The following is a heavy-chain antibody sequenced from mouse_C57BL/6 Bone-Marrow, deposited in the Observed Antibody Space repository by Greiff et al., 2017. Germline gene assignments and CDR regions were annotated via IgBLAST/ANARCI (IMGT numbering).Heavy chain of an antibody. J-gene: IGHJ2*01. V-gene: IGHV5-6*02. D-gene: IGHD2-4*01. CDR2: ISSGGSYT. CDR1: GFTFSSYG. CDR3: ARQGELRPLDY. Sequence: EVMLVESGGDLVKPGGSLKLSCAASGFTFSSYGMSWVRQTPDKRLEWVATISSGGSYTYYPDSVKGRFTISRDNAKNTLYLQLSSLKSEDTAVYYCARQGELRPLDYWGQGTTLTVSS.